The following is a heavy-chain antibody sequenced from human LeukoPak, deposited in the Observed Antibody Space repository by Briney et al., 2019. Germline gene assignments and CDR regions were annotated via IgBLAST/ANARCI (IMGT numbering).Heavy chain of an antibody. J-gene: IGHJ4*02. CDR1: GGTFSSYA. D-gene: IGHD3-3*01. V-gene: IGHV1-69*05. CDR3: ASTVYDFWSGYYGS. CDR2: IIPIFGTA. Sequence: ASVKVSCKASGGTFSSYAISWVRQAPGQGLEWMGGIIPIFGTANYAQKFQGRVTITTDESTSTAYMELSSLRSEDTAVCYCASTVYDFWSGYYGSWGQGTLVTVSS.